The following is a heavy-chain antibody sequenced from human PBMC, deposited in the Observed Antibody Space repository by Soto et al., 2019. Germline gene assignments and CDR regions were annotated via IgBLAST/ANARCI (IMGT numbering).Heavy chain of an antibody. V-gene: IGHV4-4*07. Sequence: NPSETLSLTCTVSGGSISSYYWSWIRQPAGKGLEWIGRIYTSGSTNYNPSLKSRVTMSVDTSKNQFSLKLSSVTAADTAVYYCARVYGGNSRNYYYYGMDVWGQGTTVTVSS. CDR1: GGSISSYY. CDR3: ARVYGGNSRNYYYYGMDV. CDR2: IYTSGST. J-gene: IGHJ6*02. D-gene: IGHD2-21*02.